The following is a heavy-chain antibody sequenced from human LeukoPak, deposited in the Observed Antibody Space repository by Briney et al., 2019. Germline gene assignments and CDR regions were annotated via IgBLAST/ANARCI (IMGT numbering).Heavy chain of an antibody. V-gene: IGHV5-51*01. CDR3: ARHLTPNWFDP. D-gene: IGHD1-14*01. Sequence: GESLQISCQGSGYSFTSYWIGWVRQMPGKGLEWMGIIYPGDSDTRYSPSFQGQVTISADKSISTAYLQWSSLKASDTAMYYCARHLTPNWFDPWGQGTLVTVSS. J-gene: IGHJ5*02. CDR1: GYSFTSYW. CDR2: IYPGDSDT.